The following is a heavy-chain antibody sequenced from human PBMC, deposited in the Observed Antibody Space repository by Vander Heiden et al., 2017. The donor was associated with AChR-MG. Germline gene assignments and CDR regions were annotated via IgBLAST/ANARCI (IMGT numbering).Heavy chain of an antibody. Sequence: EVQLVESGGGLVQPGGSLKLSCAASGFTFSGSAMHWVRQASGKGREWVGRIRSKANRYATAYAASVKGRFTISRDDSKNTAYLQMNSLKTEDTAVYYCTRAIESVWHNWNYGDFDYWGQGTLVTVSS. J-gene: IGHJ4*02. V-gene: IGHV3-73*02. CDR1: GFTFSGSA. CDR3: TRAIESVWHNWNYGDFDY. CDR2: IRSKANRYAT. D-gene: IGHD1-7*01.